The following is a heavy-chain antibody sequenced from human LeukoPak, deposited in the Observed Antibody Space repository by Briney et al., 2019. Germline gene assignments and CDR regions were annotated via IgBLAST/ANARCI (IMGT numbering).Heavy chain of an antibody. CDR3: ASYDSNGYYIAY. Sequence: SQTLSLTCAISGDSGAWNWIRQSPSRGLEWLGRTYYRSKWYYHYAVSVKSRITINPDTSKNQFSLQLKSVTPEDTAVYYCASYDSNGYYIAYWGRGTLVTVSS. CDR2: TYYRSKWYY. J-gene: IGHJ4*02. D-gene: IGHD3-22*01. CDR1: GDSGA. V-gene: IGHV6-1*01.